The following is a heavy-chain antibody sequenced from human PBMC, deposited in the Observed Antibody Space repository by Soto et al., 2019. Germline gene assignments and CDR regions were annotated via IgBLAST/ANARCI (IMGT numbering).Heavy chain of an antibody. Sequence: PSETLSLTCTVSGGSISSGGYYWSWIRQHPGKGLEWIGYIYYSGSTYYNPSLKSRVTISVDTSKNQFSLKLSSVTAADTAVYYCARDATYDSGDYGRRGYFDYWGQGTLVTVSS. CDR2: IYYSGST. D-gene: IGHD4-17*01. CDR3: ARDATYDSGDYGRRGYFDY. V-gene: IGHV4-31*03. J-gene: IGHJ4*02. CDR1: GGSISSGGYY.